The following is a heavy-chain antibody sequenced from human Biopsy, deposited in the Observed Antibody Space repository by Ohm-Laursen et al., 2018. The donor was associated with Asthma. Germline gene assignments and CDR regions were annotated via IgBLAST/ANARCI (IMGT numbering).Heavy chain of an antibody. D-gene: IGHD6-19*01. CDR2: IMTVFGTT. Sequence: GASVKVSCKAPGGTFSNFATSWVRQAPGQGLEWLGGIMTVFGTTSYAQKFQGRVTITADESTSTAYMEATSLRSEDTAIYYCARCQVGYSSGWSLLLKKIYYSGMDVWGQGTAVTVSS. CDR1: GGTFSNFA. CDR3: ARCQVGYSSGWSLLLKKIYYSGMDV. V-gene: IGHV1-69*13. J-gene: IGHJ6*02.